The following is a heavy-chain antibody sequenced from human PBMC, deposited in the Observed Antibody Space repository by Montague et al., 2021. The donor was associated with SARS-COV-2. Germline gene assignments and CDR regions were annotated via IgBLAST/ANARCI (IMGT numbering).Heavy chain of an antibody. V-gene: IGHV6-1*01. J-gene: IGHJ4*02. D-gene: IGHD2-2*01. CDR3: AGIPVGSKYYFDF. Sequence: CAISGDSVSSNIATWNWIRQSSSRGLEWLGRTYYRSKWYNDYAEAVKSRITTDPDTSKHQFSLHLNSVAPEDTAVYYCAGIPVGSKYYFDFWGQGTLVTVSS. CDR2: TYYRSKWYN. CDR1: GDSVSSNIAT.